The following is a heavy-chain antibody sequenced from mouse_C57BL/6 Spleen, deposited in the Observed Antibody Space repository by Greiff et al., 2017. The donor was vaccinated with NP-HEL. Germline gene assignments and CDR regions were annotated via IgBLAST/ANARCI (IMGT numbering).Heavy chain of an antibody. D-gene: IGHD3-2*02. CDR1: GFTFSSYG. CDR3: ASPDSSDLYYAMDY. J-gene: IGHJ4*01. Sequence: EVMLVESGGDLVKPGGSLKLSCAASGFTFSSYGMSWVRQTPDKRLEWVATISSGGSYTYYPDSVKGRFTISRDNAKNTLYLQMSSLKSEDTAMYYCASPDSSDLYYAMDYWGQGTSVTVSS. V-gene: IGHV5-6*01. CDR2: ISSGGSYT.